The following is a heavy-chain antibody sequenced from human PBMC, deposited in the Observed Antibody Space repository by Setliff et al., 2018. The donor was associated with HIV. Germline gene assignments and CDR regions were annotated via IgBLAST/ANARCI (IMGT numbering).Heavy chain of an antibody. D-gene: IGHD3-3*01. CDR2: INPSGGTI. J-gene: IGHJ6*03. CDR3: ARDGYYNSWSGYGYYYYYMDV. Sequence: ASVKVSCKASGYTFTSYYMHWVRQAPGQGLEWMGIINPSGGTISYAQKFQGRVTMTGGTSTSTVYMELSSLRSEDTAVYYCARDGYYNSWSGYGYYYYYMDVWGKGTTVTVSS. V-gene: IGHV1-46*01. CDR1: GYTFTSYY.